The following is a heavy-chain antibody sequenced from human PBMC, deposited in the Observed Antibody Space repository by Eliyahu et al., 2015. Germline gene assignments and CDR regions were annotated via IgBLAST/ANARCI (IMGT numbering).Heavy chain of an antibody. D-gene: IGHD3-16*01. CDR3: ARQGGGGRSFDF. V-gene: IGHV4-39*01. Sequence: LQQESGPGLVKPSEXLSLTCTVSGGSINTSSYYWGWIRQPPGKGLEWIGTFYYSGSTYYNPSLKNRVTISVDTSKNQFSLKLTSVTAADTAVYFCARQGGGGRSFDFWGQGTLVTVSS. CDR2: FYYSGST. J-gene: IGHJ4*02. CDR1: GGSINTSSYY.